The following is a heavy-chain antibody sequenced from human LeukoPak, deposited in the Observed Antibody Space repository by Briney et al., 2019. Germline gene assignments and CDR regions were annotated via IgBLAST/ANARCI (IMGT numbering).Heavy chain of an antibody. CDR2: IGGSGGGT. CDR3: ALGYAMNY. J-gene: IGHJ4*02. CDR1: GFTFSTYD. D-gene: IGHD2-8*01. V-gene: IGHV3-23*01. Sequence: SGGSLRLSCAASGFTFSTYDINWVRQAPGKGLEWVSGIGGSGGGTYYADSVKGRITIFRDNSKNTLYLQMNSLRVEDTAVYYCALGYAMNYWGQGTLVTVSS.